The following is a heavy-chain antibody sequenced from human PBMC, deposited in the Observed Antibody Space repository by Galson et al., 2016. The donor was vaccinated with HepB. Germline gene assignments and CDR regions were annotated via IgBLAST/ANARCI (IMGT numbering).Heavy chain of an antibody. D-gene: IGHD3-22*01. CDR3: AKDSSAYGWYFDY. Sequence: WVRQAPGKGLEWVSAISVSGDRTYYADSLKARFTISRDNSKNTLYLEMNSLRAEDTAVYYCAKDSSAYGWYFDYWGQGTLVTVSS. CDR2: ISVSGDRT. V-gene: IGHV3-23*01. J-gene: IGHJ4*02.